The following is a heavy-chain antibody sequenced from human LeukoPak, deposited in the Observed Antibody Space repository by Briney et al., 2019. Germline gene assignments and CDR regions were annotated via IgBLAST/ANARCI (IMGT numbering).Heavy chain of an antibody. CDR2: IIPIFGTA. D-gene: IGHD2-8*01. Sequence: SVKVSCKASGGTFSSYAISWVRQAPGQGLGWMGGIIPIFGTANYAQKFQGRVTITTDESTSTAYMELSSLRSEDTAVYYCARDGYCTSGVCYGGPYYFDYWGQGTLVTVSS. V-gene: IGHV1-69*05. CDR1: GGTFSSYA. CDR3: ARDGYCTSGVCYGGPYYFDY. J-gene: IGHJ4*02.